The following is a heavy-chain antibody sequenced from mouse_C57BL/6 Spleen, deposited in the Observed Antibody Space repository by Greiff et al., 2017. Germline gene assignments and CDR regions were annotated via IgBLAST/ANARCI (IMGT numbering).Heavy chain of an antibody. CDR2: IDPSDSYT. D-gene: IGHD2-1*01. Sequence: VQLQQPGAELVMPGASVKLSCKASGYTFTSYWMHWVKQRPGQGLEWIGEIDPSDSYTNYNQKVKGKSTLPVDKSSSTAYMQLSSLTSEDSAVSYCARRGDYGNYWFAYWGQGTLVTVSA. J-gene: IGHJ3*01. CDR3: ARRGDYGNYWFAY. CDR1: GYTFTSYW. V-gene: IGHV1-69*01.